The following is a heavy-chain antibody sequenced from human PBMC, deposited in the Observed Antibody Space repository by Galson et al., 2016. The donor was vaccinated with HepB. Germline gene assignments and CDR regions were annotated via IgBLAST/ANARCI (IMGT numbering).Heavy chain of an antibody. V-gene: IGHV5-51*01. J-gene: IGHJ6*02. Sequence: QSGAEVKKPGESLKISRKGSGYNFTNYWIGWVRQMPGKGLEWMGIINPGDSDTRYDPSIQGQVIISADKSINSAYLQWSSLEASDSAMYFCARRGSGIIRGIVAYYDYGMDVWGQGTRVTVSS. CDR3: ARRGSGIIRGIVAYYDYGMDV. CDR2: INPGDSDT. D-gene: IGHD2-21*01. CDR1: GYNFTNYW.